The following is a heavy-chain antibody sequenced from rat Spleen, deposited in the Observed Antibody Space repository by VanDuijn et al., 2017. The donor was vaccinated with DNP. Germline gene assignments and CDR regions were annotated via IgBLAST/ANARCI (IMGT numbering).Heavy chain of an antibody. CDR2: ITTGGGYT. J-gene: IGHJ2*01. CDR1: GFTFSNYY. D-gene: IGHD2-2*01. Sequence: EVQLVESGGGLVQPGRSIKLSCATSGFTFSNYYMAWVRQAPAKGLEWVASITTGGGYTYYRDSVKGRFTISRDNEKSTLYLQMDSLRSEETATYYCARRDTFYYFDYWGQGVMVTVSS. V-gene: IGHV5S11*01. CDR3: ARRDTFYYFDY.